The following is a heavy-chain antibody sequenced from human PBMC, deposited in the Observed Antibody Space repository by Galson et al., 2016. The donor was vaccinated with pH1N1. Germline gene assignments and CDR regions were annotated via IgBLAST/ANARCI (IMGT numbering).Heavy chain of an antibody. CDR1: GFSLSTSGMC. J-gene: IGHJ4*02. Sequence: PALVKPTQTLTLTCTFSGFSLSTSGMCVSWIRQPPGKALEWLARIDWEDDKYYSTSLKTRLTISKDTSKNQVVLTMTNMDPVDTATYFCARTRGGFGDYVYWGQGTLATVSS. CDR2: IDWEDDK. CDR3: ARTRGGFGDYVY. V-gene: IGHV2-70*11. D-gene: IGHD3-10*01.